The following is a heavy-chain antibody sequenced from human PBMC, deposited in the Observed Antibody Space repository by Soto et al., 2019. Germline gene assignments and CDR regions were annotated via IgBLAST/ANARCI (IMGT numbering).Heavy chain of an antibody. CDR3: AAVGSGSYWGGYYDYLHL. CDR1: GGSISSYY. V-gene: IGHV4-59*01. D-gene: IGHD3-10*01. CDR2: IYYSGST. J-gene: IGHJ6*03. Sequence: QVQLQESGPGLVKPSETLSLTCTVSGGSISSYYWSWIRQPPGKGLEWIGYIYYSGSTNYNPSLRSRVTISVGTRKNQFSLLRSSVTAADAAVYYCAAVGSGSYWGGYYDYLHLWGKGTAVTVSS.